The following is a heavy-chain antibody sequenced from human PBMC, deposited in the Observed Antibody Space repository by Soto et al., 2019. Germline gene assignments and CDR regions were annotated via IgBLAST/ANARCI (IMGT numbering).Heavy chain of an antibody. Sequence: DVRLVESGGGLVQPGGSLRLSCVASGFPFSSHWLQWVRQVPGRGLVWVSRIDNTGSSAIYADSVRGRFTVSRDNAKDTLYLHMNSLRAEDTAVYYCATLNGYDYWGQGTLVTVSS. V-gene: IGHV3-74*01. J-gene: IGHJ4*02. D-gene: IGHD5-12*01. CDR2: IDNTGSSA. CDR1: GFPFSSHW. CDR3: ATLNGYDY.